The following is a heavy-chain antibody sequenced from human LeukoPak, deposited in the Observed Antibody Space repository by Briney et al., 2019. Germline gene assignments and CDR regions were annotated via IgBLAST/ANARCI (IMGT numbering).Heavy chain of an antibody. CDR1: GFTFSSYA. CDR3: VRDSGSSYGYYFLH. CDR2: ISSSSSHM. V-gene: IGHV3-21*01. D-gene: IGHD1-26*01. Sequence: GGSLRLSCTVSGFTFSSYAMSWVRQAPGKGLEWVSSISSSSSHMFYADSVKGRFSISRDNANNALYLQMNSLRAEDTAVYYCVRDSGSSYGYYFLHWGQGTLVTVSS. J-gene: IGHJ1*01.